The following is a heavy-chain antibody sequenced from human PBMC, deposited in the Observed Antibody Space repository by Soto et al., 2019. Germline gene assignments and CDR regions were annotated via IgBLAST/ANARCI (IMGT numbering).Heavy chain of an antibody. CDR2: IKQDGSEK. CDR3: ARDLPVVPAAMGGLGYYYDMDV. CDR1: GFTFSSYW. Sequence: GGSLRLSCAASGFTFSSYWMSWVRQAPGKGLEWVANIKQDGSEKYYVDSVKGRFTISRDNAKNSLYLQMNSLRAEDTAVYYCARDLPVVPAAMGGLGYYYDMDVLGQGTTVTVSS. D-gene: IGHD2-2*01. V-gene: IGHV3-7*05. J-gene: IGHJ6*02.